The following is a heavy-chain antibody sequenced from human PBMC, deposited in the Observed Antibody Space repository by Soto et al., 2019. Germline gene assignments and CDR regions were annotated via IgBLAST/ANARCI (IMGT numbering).Heavy chain of an antibody. CDR3: ARDFMVRGAIDY. CDR1: GFTFSSYG. J-gene: IGHJ4*02. Sequence: GGSLRLSCAASGFTFSSYGMHWVRQAPGKGLEWVAVIWYDGSNKYYADSVKGRFTISRDNSKNTLYLQMNSLRAEDTAVYCCARDFMVRGAIDYWGQGTLVTVSS. D-gene: IGHD3-10*01. CDR2: IWYDGSNK. V-gene: IGHV3-33*01.